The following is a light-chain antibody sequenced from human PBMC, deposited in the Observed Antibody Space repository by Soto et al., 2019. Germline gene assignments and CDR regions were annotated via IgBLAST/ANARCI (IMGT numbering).Light chain of an antibody. CDR2: KAS. CDR3: QQLNSYPRT. V-gene: IGKV1-5*03. CDR1: QTISSR. J-gene: IGKJ1*01. Sequence: DIPMTESPSTLSGSVGDRVTITCRASQTISSRLAWYQQKPGKAPKLLIYKASTLKSGVPSRFSGSGSGTEFTLTISSLQPEDFATYYCQQLNSYPRTFGQGTKVDIK.